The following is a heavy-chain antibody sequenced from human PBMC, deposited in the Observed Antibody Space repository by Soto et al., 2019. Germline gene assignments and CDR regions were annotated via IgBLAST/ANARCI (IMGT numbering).Heavy chain of an antibody. Sequence: SETLSLTCSVSGASISSTSFYWGWIRQPPGKGLEWIASIYYSGSTFYNPSLKSRVTMSVDTSKNQFSLKLSSVTAVDTAVYYGARPPCYSYCRDVGGKGTTVPV. J-gene: IGHJ6*03. CDR2: IYYSGST. CDR3: ARPPCYSYCRDV. V-gene: IGHV4-39*01. CDR1: GASISSTSFY.